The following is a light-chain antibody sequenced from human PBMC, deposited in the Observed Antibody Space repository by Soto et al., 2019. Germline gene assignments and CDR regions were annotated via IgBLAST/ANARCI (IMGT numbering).Light chain of an antibody. CDR3: AAWDGSLNGYV. J-gene: IGLJ1*01. CDR1: SSNIGSNT. V-gene: IGLV1-44*01. Sequence: QSVLTQPSSASGTPGQRVTISCSGSSSNIGSNTVNWYQQLPGTAPKLLIYSNDQRPSGVPDRFSGSKSGTSASLAISGLQSEDEADYYCAAWDGSLNGYVFGTGTKLTVL. CDR2: SND.